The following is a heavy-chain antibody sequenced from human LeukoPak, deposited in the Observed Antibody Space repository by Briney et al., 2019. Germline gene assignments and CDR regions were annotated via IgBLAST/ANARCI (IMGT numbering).Heavy chain of an antibody. CDR3: ARESPPLD. CDR2: INHSGST. V-gene: IGHV4-34*01. D-gene: IGHD6-13*01. J-gene: IGHJ4*02. CDR1: GGSFSDYY. Sequence: SETLSLTCAVYGGSFSDYYWTWIRQPPGKGLEWIGEINHSGSTNYNPSLKSRVTISVDTSKNQFSLRLSSVTAADTAVYYCARESPPLDWGQGALVTVSS.